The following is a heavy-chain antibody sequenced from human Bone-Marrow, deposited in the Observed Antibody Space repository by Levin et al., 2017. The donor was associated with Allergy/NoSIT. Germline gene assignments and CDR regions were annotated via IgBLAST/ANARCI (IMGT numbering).Heavy chain of an antibody. CDR2: ISYRGST. D-gene: IGHD1-1*01. V-gene: IGHV4-31*02. CDR1: GGSISSSGYN. J-gene: IGHJ4*02. Sequence: SETLSLTCTVSGGSISSSGYNWTWIRQYPNKGLEWIGYISYRGSTYFNPSLKSRLTMSIDTSEQHFSLNLTSVSAADTAIYYCARLDGYSFDYWGQGALVTVSS. CDR3: ARLDGYSFDY.